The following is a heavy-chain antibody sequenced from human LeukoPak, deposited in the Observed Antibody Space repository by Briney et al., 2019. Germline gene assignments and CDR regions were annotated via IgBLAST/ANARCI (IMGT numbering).Heavy chain of an antibody. CDR2: ISSSSSYM. J-gene: IGHJ5*02. D-gene: IGHD1-1*01. V-gene: IGHV3-21*01. CDR1: GFTFSTYS. Sequence: GGSLRLSCAASGFTFSTYSMNWVRQAPGKGLEWVSSISSSSSYMYYADSVKGRFTISRDNAKNSLYLQVNSLRAEDTAVYYCARVLTAPHDGAWGQGTLVTVSS. CDR3: ARVLTAPHDGA.